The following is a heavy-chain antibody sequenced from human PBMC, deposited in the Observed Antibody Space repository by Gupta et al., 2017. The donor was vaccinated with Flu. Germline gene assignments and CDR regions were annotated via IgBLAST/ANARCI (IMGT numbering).Heavy chain of an antibody. CDR3: ARSGLNSAGDYLFES. CDR2: ITPYNGNT. Sequence: QMQLVQSGAEVKKTGSSVKISCTTSGWHFTFRHLHWVRQAPGQPLEWMGWITPYNGNTNYAQKVKGRITITRDTSLKPLYMELRGLRSDDSAIYYCARSGLNSAGDYLFESWGQGTLVTVSA. CDR1: GWHFTFRH. J-gene: IGHJ4*02. V-gene: IGHV1-45*01. D-gene: IGHD2-21*01.